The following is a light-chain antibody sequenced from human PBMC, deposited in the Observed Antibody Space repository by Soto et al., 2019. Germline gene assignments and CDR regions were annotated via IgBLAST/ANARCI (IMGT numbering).Light chain of an antibody. Sequence: DNQMTQSPSSLSASVGDRVTITCRASQNIINYLNWYQQKPGKAPQLLIYVASRLESGVPSRFSGSGSGTDFTLTISSLQPEEFATYYCQQSYNAPITFGQSTRLDI. CDR1: QNIINY. J-gene: IGKJ5*01. CDR3: QQSYNAPIT. V-gene: IGKV1-39*01. CDR2: VAS.